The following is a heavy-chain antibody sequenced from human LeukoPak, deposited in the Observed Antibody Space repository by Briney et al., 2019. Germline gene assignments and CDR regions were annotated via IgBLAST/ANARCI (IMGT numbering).Heavy chain of an antibody. Sequence: ASVKVSCKASGYTFTGYYMHWVRQAPGQGLEWMGRINPNSGGTNYAQKFHGRGTMTRDTSISTAYMELSRLRSDDTAVYYCASVAVAGSNWFDPWGQGTLVTVSS. V-gene: IGHV1-2*06. CDR1: GYTFTGYY. CDR3: ASVAVAGSNWFDP. CDR2: INPNSGGT. J-gene: IGHJ5*02. D-gene: IGHD6-19*01.